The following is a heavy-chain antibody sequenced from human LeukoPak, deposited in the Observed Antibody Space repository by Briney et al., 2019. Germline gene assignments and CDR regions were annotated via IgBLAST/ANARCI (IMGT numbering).Heavy chain of an antibody. CDR2: IDPSDSYN. J-gene: IGHJ4*02. D-gene: IGHD2-2*01. V-gene: IGHV5-10-1*04. CDR1: GYNFTNYW. CDR3: ARRYCSSTSCNPYFFDY. Sequence: GESLKISCKGSGYNFTNYWISWVRQMPGKGLEWMGTIDPSDSYNNYSPSFQGQVTISADKSISTAYLRWSSLKASDTAMYYCARRYCSSTSCNPYFFDYWGQGTLVTVSS.